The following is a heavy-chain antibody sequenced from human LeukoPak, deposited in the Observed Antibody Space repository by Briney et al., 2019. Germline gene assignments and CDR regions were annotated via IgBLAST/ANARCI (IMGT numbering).Heavy chain of an antibody. CDR1: GGTFTNYA. CDR3: AREGEGSNGYYYYYYGMDV. Sequence: ASVKVSCKASGGTFTNYAITWVRQAPGQGLEWMGWISAYNGNTNYAQKLQGRLTMTTDTSTSTAYMELRSLRSDDTAVYYCAREGEGSNGYYYYYYGMDVWGQGTTVTVSS. V-gene: IGHV1-18*01. CDR2: ISAYNGNT. J-gene: IGHJ6*02. D-gene: IGHD3-22*01.